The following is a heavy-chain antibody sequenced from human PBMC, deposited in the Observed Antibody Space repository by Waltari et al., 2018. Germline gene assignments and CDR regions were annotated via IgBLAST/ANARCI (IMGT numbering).Heavy chain of an antibody. D-gene: IGHD5-18*01. CDR2: FDPEDGEA. V-gene: IGHV1-24*01. CDR3: ATGYNYGSGGMDV. J-gene: IGHJ6*02. Sequence: QVQLIQSGAEVKKPGASVKVSCKVSGSTLTELSMHWVRQAPGKGLEWMGGFDPEDGEAINAQKFQGRVTMTEDTSTDTAYMEVSSLRSEDTAVYYCATGYNYGSGGMDVWGQGTTVTVSS. CDR1: GSTLTELS.